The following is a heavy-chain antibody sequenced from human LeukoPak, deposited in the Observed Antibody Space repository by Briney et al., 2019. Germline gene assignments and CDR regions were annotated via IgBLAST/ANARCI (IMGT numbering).Heavy chain of an antibody. J-gene: IGHJ4*02. V-gene: IGHV3-23*01. Sequence: PGGSLRLSCAASGFTFNSYSMNWVRQAPGKGLEWVSALSGSGATTYYADSVKGRFTISRDNSKSTLYLQMNSLRAEDTAVYYCAKDCSSTNCYEHSFDYWGQGTLVTVSS. CDR1: GFTFNSYS. D-gene: IGHD2-2*01. CDR3: AKDCSSTNCYEHSFDY. CDR2: LSGSGATT.